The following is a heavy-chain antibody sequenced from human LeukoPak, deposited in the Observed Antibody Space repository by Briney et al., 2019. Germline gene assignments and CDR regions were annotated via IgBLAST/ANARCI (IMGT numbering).Heavy chain of an antibody. D-gene: IGHD5-24*01. CDR3: ARQEMATISDFDY. CDR2: IYPGDSDT. CDR1: GGTFSSYA. V-gene: IGHV5-51*01. J-gene: IGHJ4*02. Sequence: KVSCKASGGTFSSYAISWVRQMPGKGLEWMGIIYPGDSDTRYSPSFQGQVTISADKSISTAYLQWSSLKASDTAMYYCARQEMATISDFDYWGQGTLVTVAS.